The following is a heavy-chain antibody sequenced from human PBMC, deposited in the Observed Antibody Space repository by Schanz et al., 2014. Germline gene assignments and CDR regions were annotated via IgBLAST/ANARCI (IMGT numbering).Heavy chain of an antibody. CDR1: GGFISSINW. V-gene: IGHV4-4*02. D-gene: IGHD1-26*01. CDR2: INYSGST. CDR3: ARQAGATIPYFDY. Sequence: QVQLQESGPGLAKPSGTLSLTCAVSGGFISSINWWSWVRQSPGTGLEFVGSINYSGSTYYNPPLKRRVTITETMSKNHFSQMLSPMAAADTAVYYCARQAGATIPYFDYWGQGTLVNVSS. J-gene: IGHJ4*02.